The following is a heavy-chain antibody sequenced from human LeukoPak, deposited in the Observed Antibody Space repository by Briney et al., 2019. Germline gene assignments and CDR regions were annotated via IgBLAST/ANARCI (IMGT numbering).Heavy chain of an antibody. Sequence: ASVKVSCKASGYTFTSYYIHWVRQAPGQGLEWMGKINPNVGSTIYAQGFKGRVTMTRDTSTSTVYMELSSLTSEDTAVFYCAIDFQYETRGYYSPFGYWGQGTLVTVSS. CDR3: AIDFQYETRGYYSPFGY. CDR1: GYTFTSYY. J-gene: IGHJ4*02. V-gene: IGHV1-46*01. D-gene: IGHD3-22*01. CDR2: INPNVGST.